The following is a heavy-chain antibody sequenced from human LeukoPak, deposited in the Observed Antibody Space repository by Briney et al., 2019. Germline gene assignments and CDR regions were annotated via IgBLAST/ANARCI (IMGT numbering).Heavy chain of an antibody. CDR1: GYTFSNYD. CDR2: MKPVSGDS. CDR3: ARTYCENCPNPNWFDP. D-gene: IGHD2-8*01. V-gene: IGHV1-8*01. J-gene: IGHJ5*02. Sequence: GASVKVSCKASGYTFSNYDINWVRQAPGQGREWVGWMKPVSGDSDSAERFRGRVTLTSDLSTSTAYLELSSLTSEDTAVYFCARTYCENCPNPNWFDPWGQGTLITVSS.